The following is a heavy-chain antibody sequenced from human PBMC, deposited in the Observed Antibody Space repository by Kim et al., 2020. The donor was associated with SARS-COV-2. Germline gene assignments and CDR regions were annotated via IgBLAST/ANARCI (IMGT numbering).Heavy chain of an antibody. Sequence: DSVKGRFTIARDNAKNSLYLQMNSLRAEDTAVYYCARGGYYGSGKRGMDVWGQGTTVTVSS. V-gene: IGHV3-21*01. D-gene: IGHD3-10*01. CDR3: ARGGYYGSGKRGMDV. J-gene: IGHJ6*02.